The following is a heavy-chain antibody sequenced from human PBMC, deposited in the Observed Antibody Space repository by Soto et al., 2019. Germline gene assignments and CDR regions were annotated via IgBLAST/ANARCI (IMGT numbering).Heavy chain of an antibody. CDR1: GGSISSYY. D-gene: IGHD6-19*01. V-gene: IGHV4-59*01. J-gene: IGHJ6*02. CDR3: ARLAVAGTTYYYGMDV. CDR2: IYYSGST. Sequence: SETLSLTCTVSGGSISSYYWSWIRQPPGKGLEWIGYIYYSGSTNYNPSLKSRVTISVDTSKNQFSLKLSSVTAADTAVYYCARLAVAGTTYYYGMDVWGQGTTVTVSS.